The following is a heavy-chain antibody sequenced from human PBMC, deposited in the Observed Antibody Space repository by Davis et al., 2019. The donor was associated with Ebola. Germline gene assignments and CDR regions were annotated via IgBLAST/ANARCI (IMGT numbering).Heavy chain of an antibody. CDR3: ARGGAPWSGSHMDV. D-gene: IGHD3-3*01. Sequence: GESLKISCAASGFTFSSYSMNWVRQAPGKGLEWVSYISSSSSTIYYADSVKGRFTISRDNAKNSLYLQMNSLRDEDTAVYYCARGGAPWSGSHMDVWGQGTTVTVSS. CDR1: GFTFSSYS. V-gene: IGHV3-48*02. J-gene: IGHJ6*02. CDR2: ISSSSSTI.